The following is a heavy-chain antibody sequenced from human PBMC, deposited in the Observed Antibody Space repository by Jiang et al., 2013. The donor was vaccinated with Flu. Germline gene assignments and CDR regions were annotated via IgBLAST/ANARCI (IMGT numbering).Heavy chain of an antibody. V-gene: IGHV4-30-4*01. CDR3: ARVPLYDSSGYNYYYGMDV. CDR2: IYYSGST. CDR1: GGSISSGDYY. J-gene: IGHJ6*02. Sequence: GSGLVKPSQTLSLTCTVSGGSISSGDYYWSWIRQPPGKGLEWIGYIYYSGSTYYNPSLKSRVTISVDTSKNQFSLKLSSVTAADTAVYYCARVPLYDSSGYNYYYGMDVWGQGTTVTVSS. D-gene: IGHD3-22*01.